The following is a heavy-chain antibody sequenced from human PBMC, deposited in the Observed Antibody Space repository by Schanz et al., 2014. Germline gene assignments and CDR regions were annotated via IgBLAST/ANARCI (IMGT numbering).Heavy chain of an antibody. CDR2: VSSNNIYT. Sequence: QVQLVESGGGLVKPGGSLRLSCTASGFTFSDYYMTWIRQAPGKGLEWVSYVSSNNIYTKYADSVRGRFTISRDNAKNALLLQMNSLRAEDTAVYHCARDMLRRYGALEIGGRGTRGTVSS. CDR3: ARDMLRRYGALEI. D-gene: IGHD2-8*01. J-gene: IGHJ3*02. CDR1: GFTFSDYY. V-gene: IGHV3-11*06.